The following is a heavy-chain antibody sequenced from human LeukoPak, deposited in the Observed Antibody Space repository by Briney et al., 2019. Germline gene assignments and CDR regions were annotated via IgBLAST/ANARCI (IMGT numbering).Heavy chain of an antibody. Sequence: SETLSLTCTVSGGSISSSSDYWGWIRQPPGKGMEWIGSIYYSGSTYYNPSLKSRVTISVDTSKNQFSLKLSSVTAADTAVYYCARRQLIRGRDYYYMDVWGKGTTVTVSS. CDR3: ARRQLIRGRDYYYMDV. CDR2: IYYSGST. CDR1: GGSISSSSDY. D-gene: IGHD6-13*01. V-gene: IGHV4-39*07. J-gene: IGHJ6*03.